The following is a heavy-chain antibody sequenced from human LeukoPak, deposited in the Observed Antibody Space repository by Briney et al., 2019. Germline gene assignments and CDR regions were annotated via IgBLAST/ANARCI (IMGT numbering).Heavy chain of an antibody. Sequence: GGSLRLSCAGSGFLFNTNWMTWVRQAPGKGLEWISAISPRSNSIYYSDSVRGRFTVSRDNSKNTLYLQMNRLTAEDTAVYYCAKNLRTSVAAFEYWGQGTLVTVSS. J-gene: IGHJ4*02. D-gene: IGHD6-19*01. CDR1: GFLFNTNW. V-gene: IGHV3-23*01. CDR3: AKNLRTSVAAFEY. CDR2: ISPRSNSI.